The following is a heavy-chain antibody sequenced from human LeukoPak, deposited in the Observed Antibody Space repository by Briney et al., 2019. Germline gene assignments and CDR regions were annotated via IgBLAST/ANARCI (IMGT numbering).Heavy chain of an antibody. D-gene: IGHD4-11*01. CDR1: GGSISSSSYY. V-gene: IGHV4-39*01. Sequence: SETLSLTCTVSGGSISSSSYYWGWIRQPPGKGLEWIGSIYYSGSTYYNPSLKSRVTISVDTSKNQFPLKLSSVTAADTAVYYCARVDYSIDRNYYYGMDVWGQGTTVTVSS. CDR2: IYYSGST. J-gene: IGHJ6*02. CDR3: ARVDYSIDRNYYYGMDV.